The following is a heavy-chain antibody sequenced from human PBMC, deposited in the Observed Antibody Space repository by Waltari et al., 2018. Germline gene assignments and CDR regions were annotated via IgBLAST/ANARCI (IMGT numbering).Heavy chain of an antibody. V-gene: IGHV4-39*01. CDR2: MSYSGAT. Sequence: QLQLQESGPGLVKPSETLSLTCSVSGGSITSNRHYWVWIRQPPGQGLEWIGTMSYSGATYSSPSLNSRVTISRDPSKNQLSLKLASMTAADTAVYFCATYLGASLGTAAFDVWGQGTMVTVSS. CDR1: GGSITSNRHY. J-gene: IGHJ3*01. CDR3: ATYLGASLGTAAFDV. D-gene: IGHD1-1*01.